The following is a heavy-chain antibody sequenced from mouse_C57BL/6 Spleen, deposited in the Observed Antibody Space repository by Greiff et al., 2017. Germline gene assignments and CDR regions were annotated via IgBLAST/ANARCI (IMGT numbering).Heavy chain of an antibody. CDR2: IYPGSGST. V-gene: IGHV1-55*01. Sequence: QVQLQQPGAELVKPGASVKMSCKASGYTFTSYWITWVKQRPGQGLEWIGDIYPGSGSTNYNEKFKSKATLTVATSSSTAYMQLSSLTSEDSAVYCCARDGNYDYWGQGTTLTVSS. D-gene: IGHD2-1*01. CDR1: GYTFTSYW. J-gene: IGHJ2*01. CDR3: ARDGNYDY.